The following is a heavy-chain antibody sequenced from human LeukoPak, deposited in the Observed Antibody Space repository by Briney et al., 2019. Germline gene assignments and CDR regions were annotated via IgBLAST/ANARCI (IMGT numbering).Heavy chain of an antibody. J-gene: IGHJ3*02. CDR1: GGSFSDYY. V-gene: IGHV4-34*01. Sequence: SETASLTCAVDGGSFSDYYWTWIRQPPGNGLEWIGEIYHRGSTHYNPSLKSRVTISVHTSKKQFSLKLSSVTAADTAVYYCATYSSGFDIWGQGTVLTVSP. D-gene: IGHD6-19*01. CDR2: IYHRGST. CDR3: ATYSSGFDI.